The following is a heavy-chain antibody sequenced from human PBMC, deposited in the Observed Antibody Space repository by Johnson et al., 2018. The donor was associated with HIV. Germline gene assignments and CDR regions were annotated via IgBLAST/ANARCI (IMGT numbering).Heavy chain of an antibody. D-gene: IGHD5-24*01. Sequence: VQLVESGGGLVQPGGSLRLSCAASGLTVSSNYMSWVRKAPGKGLEWVSVIFSGGSTYYADSVNGRFTISRDNSKNTLYLQMNSLRAEDTAVYYCARACRDGYTCDAFDIWGQGTMVTVSS. CDR1: GLTVSSNY. CDR2: IFSGGST. CDR3: ARACRDGYTCDAFDI. V-gene: IGHV3-66*01. J-gene: IGHJ3*02.